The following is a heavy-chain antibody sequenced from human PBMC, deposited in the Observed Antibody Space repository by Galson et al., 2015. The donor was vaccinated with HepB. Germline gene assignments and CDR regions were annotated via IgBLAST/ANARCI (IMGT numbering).Heavy chain of an antibody. CDR2: IYYSGRT. CDR1: GGSISSYY. V-gene: IGHV4-59*01. Sequence: ETLSLTCTVSGGSISSYYWSWIRQPPGKGREWIGYIYYSGRTNYNPSLKSRVTISVDTSKNQFSLKLSSVTASDTAVYYRAREMATTFDYWGQGTLVTVSS. CDR3: AREMATTFDY. J-gene: IGHJ4*02. D-gene: IGHD5-24*01.